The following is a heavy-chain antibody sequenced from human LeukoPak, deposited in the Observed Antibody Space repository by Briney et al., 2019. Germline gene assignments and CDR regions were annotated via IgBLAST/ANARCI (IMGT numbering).Heavy chain of an antibody. CDR2: INGDGRST. D-gene: IGHD1-14*01. CDR1: GFTFNNYW. CDR3: AKDRGAPDFYYYYYGMDV. J-gene: IGHJ6*02. V-gene: IGHV3-74*01. Sequence: GGSLRLSSAGSGFTFNNYWMHWVRQDPGKGLEWVSRINGDGRSTSYADSVKGRFTITRDNAKYTLFLQMNNLGAEDTAVYYYAKDRGAPDFYYYYYGMDVWGQGTTVTVSS.